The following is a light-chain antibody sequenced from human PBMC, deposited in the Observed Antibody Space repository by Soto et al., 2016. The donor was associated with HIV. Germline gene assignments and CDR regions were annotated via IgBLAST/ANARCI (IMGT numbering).Light chain of an antibody. J-gene: IGKJ1*01. CDR3: MQSIELPRT. Sequence: VLTQTPLSLSVTPGQPASISCKSSQSLLNSDGKTYLYWYLQKSGQPPQLLIYDVYSRLSGVSERFSGSGSGTDFTLKISRVEADDVGVYYCMQSIELPRTFGQGTKVEIK. CDR2: DVY. CDR1: QSLLNSDGKTY. V-gene: IGKV2D-29*01.